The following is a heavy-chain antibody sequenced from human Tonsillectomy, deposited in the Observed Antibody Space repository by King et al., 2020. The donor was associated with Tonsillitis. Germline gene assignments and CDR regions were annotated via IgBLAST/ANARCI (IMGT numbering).Heavy chain of an antibody. Sequence: VQLVESGGGLVQPGGSLRLSCAASGFTFSNYWMTWIRQAPGTGLEWVANIDQDGSEIYYVDSVKGRFTISRDNARNSLYLQMNSLRAEDTALYYCARVYCRKCRLEYWGQGTLVT. J-gene: IGHJ4*02. CDR3: ARVYCRKCRLEY. D-gene: IGHD2-8*02. CDR2: IDQDGSEI. V-gene: IGHV3-7*04. CDR1: GFTFSNYW.